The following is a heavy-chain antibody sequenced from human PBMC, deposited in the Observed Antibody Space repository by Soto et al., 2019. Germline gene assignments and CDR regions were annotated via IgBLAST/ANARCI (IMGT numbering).Heavy chain of an antibody. D-gene: IGHD3-10*01. Sequence: ASVKVSCKASGYTFTSYGISWVRQAPGQGLEWMGWISAYNGNTNYAQKLQGRVTMTTDTSTSTAYMELRSLRSDDTAVYYCARDLKGFGELSNYYYGMDVWGQGTTVTVSS. J-gene: IGHJ6*02. CDR2: ISAYNGNT. V-gene: IGHV1-18*01. CDR3: ARDLKGFGELSNYYYGMDV. CDR1: GYTFTSYG.